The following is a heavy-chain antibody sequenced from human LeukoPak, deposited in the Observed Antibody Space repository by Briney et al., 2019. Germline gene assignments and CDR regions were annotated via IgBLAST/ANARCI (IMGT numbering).Heavy chain of an antibody. D-gene: IGHD3-10*01. CDR1: GGSINSYY. Sequence: SETLSPTCTVSGGSINSYYWSWIRQPPGKGLECIGYIHYTGSTNYNPSLKSRVTISVDTSKNQFSLKLSSVTAADTAIYYCARGGYYGSGNDFRFDPWGQGTLVTVSS. V-gene: IGHV4-59*01. CDR2: IHYTGST. CDR3: ARGGYYGSGNDFRFDP. J-gene: IGHJ5*02.